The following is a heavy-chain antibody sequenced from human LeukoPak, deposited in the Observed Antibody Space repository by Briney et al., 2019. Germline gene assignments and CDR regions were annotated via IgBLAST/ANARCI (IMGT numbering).Heavy chain of an antibody. Sequence: GGSLRLSCAASGFTFSTYSMNWVRQAPGKGLEWVSYISSSSSTIYYADSVKGRFTISRDNAKNSLYLQMNSLRAEDTAVYYCARESYIAAAGTRNFGYWGQGTLVTVSS. D-gene: IGHD6-13*01. CDR1: GFTFSTYS. CDR2: ISSSSSTI. V-gene: IGHV3-48*01. CDR3: ARESYIAAAGTRNFGY. J-gene: IGHJ4*02.